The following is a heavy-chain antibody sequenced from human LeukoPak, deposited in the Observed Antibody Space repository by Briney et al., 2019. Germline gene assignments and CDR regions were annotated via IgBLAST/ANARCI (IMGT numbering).Heavy chain of an antibody. Sequence: PGGSLRLSCAASGFTFSSYSMNWVRQAPGKGLEWVSSISSSSSYIYYAASVKGRFTISRDNAKNSLYLQMNSLRAEDTALYYCARDKAVGDYGDFDYWGQGTLVTVSS. CDR3: ARDKAVGDYGDFDY. CDR1: GFTFSSYS. J-gene: IGHJ4*02. D-gene: IGHD4-17*01. CDR2: ISSSSSYI. V-gene: IGHV3-21*04.